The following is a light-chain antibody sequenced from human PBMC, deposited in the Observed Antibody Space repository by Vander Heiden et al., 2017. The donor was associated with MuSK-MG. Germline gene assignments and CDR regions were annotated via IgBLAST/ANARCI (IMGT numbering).Light chain of an antibody. CDR1: ASDIGDYNF. CDR2: DVS. Sequence: QSALTQPASVSGSPGQSITISCIGSASDIGDYNFVSWYQQHPGEAPKLLLYDVSHRPSGDSNRFSGSKSGNTASLTISGLQGEDAADYYCSSYTSTNTPYVFGTGTRVTVL. V-gene: IGLV2-14*03. J-gene: IGLJ1*01. CDR3: SSYTSTNTPYV.